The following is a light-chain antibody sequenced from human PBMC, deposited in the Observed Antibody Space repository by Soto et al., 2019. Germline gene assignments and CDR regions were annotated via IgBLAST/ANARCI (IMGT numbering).Light chain of an antibody. CDR1: QSVSSSY. CDR2: GAS. Sequence: EIVLTQSPGTLSLSPGERATLSCRASQSVSSSYLAWYQQKPDQAPRLLIYGASSRATGIPGRFSGSGSGTDFTLTISRQEPEDFAVYYCQQYGSSRTFGQGTKVEIK. J-gene: IGKJ1*01. CDR3: QQYGSSRT. V-gene: IGKV3-20*01.